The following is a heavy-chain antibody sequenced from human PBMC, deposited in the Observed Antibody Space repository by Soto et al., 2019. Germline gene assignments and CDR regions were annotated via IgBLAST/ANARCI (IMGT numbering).Heavy chain of an antibody. CDR3: ARAHAPTLPFDY. D-gene: IGHD2-15*01. CDR2: IFHSGNA. J-gene: IGHJ4*01. CDR1: GGSIRNVY. Sequence: LEIRSLAYSVSGGSIRNVYWSWIRQAPGKGLEWIGFIFHSGNAKYNPSLKSRVTISVDTSKNQFSLSLDSVTAAETAVYFCARAHAPTLPFDYWGQGTLVT. V-gene: IGHV4-59*01.